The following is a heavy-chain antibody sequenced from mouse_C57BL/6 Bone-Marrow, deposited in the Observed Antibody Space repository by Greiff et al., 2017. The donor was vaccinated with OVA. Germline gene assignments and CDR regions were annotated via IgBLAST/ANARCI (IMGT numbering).Heavy chain of an antibody. CDR3: TSLRYYAMDY. CDR1: GFTFSSYA. CDR2: ISSGGDYI. Sequence: EVKLMESGEGLVKPGGSLKLSCAASGFTFSSYAMSWVRQTPEQRLEWVAYISSGGDYIYYADTVKGRFTISRDNARNTLYLQMSSVKSEDTAMYYCTSLRYYAMDYWGQGTSVTVSS. J-gene: IGHJ4*01. V-gene: IGHV5-9-1*02. D-gene: IGHD1-1*01.